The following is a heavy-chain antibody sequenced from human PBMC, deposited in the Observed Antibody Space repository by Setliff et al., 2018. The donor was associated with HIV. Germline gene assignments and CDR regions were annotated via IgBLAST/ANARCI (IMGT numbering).Heavy chain of an antibody. J-gene: IGHJ4*02. CDR3: ARRLSSGSYFGY. CDR2: INEDGSNK. V-gene: IGHV3-7*03. Sequence: GGSLRLSCAASGFTFSASWMSWVRQAPGKGLEWVANINEDGSNKYYVDSVKGRFTISRDNAKNSLYLQMNSLRAEDTAVYYCARRLSSGSYFGYWGQGTLVTVSS. CDR1: GFTFSASW. D-gene: IGHD6-19*01.